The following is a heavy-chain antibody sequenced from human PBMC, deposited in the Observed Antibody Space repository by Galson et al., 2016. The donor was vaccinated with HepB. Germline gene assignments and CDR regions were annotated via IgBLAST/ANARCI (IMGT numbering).Heavy chain of an antibody. CDR1: GGSISSTNW. J-gene: IGHJ4*02. CDR3: ARDQAGEILRRPLGY. D-gene: IGHD4-17*01. V-gene: IGHV4-4*02. Sequence: SETLSLTCVVSGGSISSTNWWNWVRQPPGKGLEWIGEIYHSGTTHYNPSLQSRVTLSVDKSNKPCSLKLTSVTAADTAVYYCARDQAGEILRRPLGYWGQGTLVTVSS. CDR2: IYHSGTT.